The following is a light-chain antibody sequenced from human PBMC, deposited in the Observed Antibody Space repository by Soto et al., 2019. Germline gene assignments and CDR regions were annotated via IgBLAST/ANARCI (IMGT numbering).Light chain of an antibody. CDR1: QSISNH. CDR3: QESYSLPLWL. Sequence: DLQMTQSPSSLSASVGDRVPVTCRASQSISNHLNCYQQKPGKAPTLLIYAASTVNSVVPSRFSGSGSGTAFPLTINSLQVEDFATYYCQESYSLPLWLFGQGTKVHIQ. CDR2: AAS. V-gene: IGKV1-39*01. J-gene: IGKJ1*01.